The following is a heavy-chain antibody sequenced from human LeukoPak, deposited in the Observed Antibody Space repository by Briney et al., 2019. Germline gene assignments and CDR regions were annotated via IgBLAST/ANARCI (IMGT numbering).Heavy chain of an antibody. CDR3: ARGLPNRSVVVVPAAFDY. Sequence: SETLSLTCSVSGVSIRSSGDYWGWLRQSPGQGLEWIGSIYYTENTGTTSYNPSLRSRVTISVDTSKNQFSLKVTSVTAADTAIYYCARGLPNRSVVVVPAAFDYWGQGTRVTVSS. D-gene: IGHD2-2*01. J-gene: IGHJ4*02. CDR1: GVSIRSSGDY. CDR2: IYYTENTGTT. V-gene: IGHV4-39*07.